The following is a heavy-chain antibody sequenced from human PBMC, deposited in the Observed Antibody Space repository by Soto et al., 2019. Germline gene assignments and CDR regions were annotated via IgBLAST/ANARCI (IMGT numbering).Heavy chain of an antibody. J-gene: IGHJ4*02. V-gene: IGHV3-23*01. Sequence: PGGSLRLFCGTSGFTFSSYAMSRVRQSPGKGLEWVSAISGSGGSTYYADSVKGRFTISRDNSKNSLYLQKNSRRAEDTAVYYCAKAQRKYSGYDYGGDYWGQGTLVTVSS. D-gene: IGHD5-12*01. CDR1: GFTFSSYA. CDR3: AKAQRKYSGYDYGGDY. CDR2: ISGSGGST.